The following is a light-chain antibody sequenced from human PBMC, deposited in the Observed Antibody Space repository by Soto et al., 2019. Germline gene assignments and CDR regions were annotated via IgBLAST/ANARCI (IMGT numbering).Light chain of an antibody. CDR1: QSVSSSY. J-gene: IGKJ2*01. V-gene: IGKV3-20*01. Sequence: EIVLTQSPATLSLSPGERATLSCRASQSVSSSYLAWYQQKPGQAPRLLIYGASSRATAVPDRFSGSGSGTDFTLTISRLEPEDFAVYYCQHYGNSPLYTFGQGTKLEIK. CDR2: GAS. CDR3: QHYGNSPLYT.